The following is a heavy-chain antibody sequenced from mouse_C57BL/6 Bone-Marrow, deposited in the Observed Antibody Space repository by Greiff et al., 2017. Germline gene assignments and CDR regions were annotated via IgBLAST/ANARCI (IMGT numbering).Heavy chain of an antibody. CDR1: GFTFSDAW. J-gene: IGHJ3*01. CDR3: TGGGYYEAWFAY. D-gene: IGHD2-3*01. CDR2: IRNKANNHAT. Sequence: EVQRVESGGGLVQPGGSMKLSCAASGFTFSDAWMDWVRQSPEKGLEWVAEIRNKANNHATYYSESVKGRFTISRDDSKSSVYLQMDSLRGEDTGIYYCTGGGYYEAWFAYWGQGTLVTVSA. V-gene: IGHV6-6*01.